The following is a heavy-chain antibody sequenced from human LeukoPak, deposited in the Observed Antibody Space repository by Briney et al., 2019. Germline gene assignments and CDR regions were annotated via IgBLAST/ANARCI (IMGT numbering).Heavy chain of an antibody. CDR1: GASISSGGYS. J-gene: IGHJ1*01. CDR2: ISYSGST. D-gene: IGHD1-14*01. CDR3: ARGLTGTTSICQH. V-gene: IGHV4-61*08. Sequence: SSETLSLTCVVSGASISSGGYSWSWIRQPPGQGLEWIGYISYSGSTKYNPSLKSRITISVDTSKNQFSLKVSSLTAADTAVYYCARGLTGTTSICQHWGQGTLVTVSS.